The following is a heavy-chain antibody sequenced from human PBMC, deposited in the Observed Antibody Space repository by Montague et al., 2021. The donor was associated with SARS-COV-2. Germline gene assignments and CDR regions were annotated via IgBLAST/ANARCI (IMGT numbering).Heavy chain of an antibody. V-gene: IGHV4-31*03. D-gene: IGHD3-10*01. CDR3: ALNYFRVRPWYGMDV. Sequence: TLSLTCTVSGGSISSGGYYWSWIRQHPGKGLEWIGYIYYSGSTYYNPSLKSRVTISVDTSKNQFSLKLSSVTAADTAVYYCALNYFRVRPWYGMDVWGQGTTVTVSS. J-gene: IGHJ6*02. CDR2: IYYSGST. CDR1: GGSISSGGYY.